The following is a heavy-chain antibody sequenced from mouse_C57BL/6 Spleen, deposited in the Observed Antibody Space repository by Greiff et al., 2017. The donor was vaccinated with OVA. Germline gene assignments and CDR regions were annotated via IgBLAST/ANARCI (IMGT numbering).Heavy chain of an antibody. V-gene: IGHV5-17*01. Sequence: EVKLVESGGGLVKPGGSLKLSCAASGFTFSDYGMHWVRQAPEKGLEWVAYISSGSSTIYYADTVKGRFTISRDNAKNTLFLQMTSLRSEDTAMYYCAKPVVAKNYAMDYWGQGTSVTASS. CDR3: AKPVVAKNYAMDY. J-gene: IGHJ4*01. CDR2: ISSGSSTI. CDR1: GFTFSDYG. D-gene: IGHD1-1*01.